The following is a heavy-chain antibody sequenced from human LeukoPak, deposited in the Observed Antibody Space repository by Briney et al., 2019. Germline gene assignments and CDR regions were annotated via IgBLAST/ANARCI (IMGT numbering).Heavy chain of an antibody. J-gene: IGHJ6*02. D-gene: IGHD3-22*01. CDR3: ASSYYYDSSGYYPMPLYYYGMDV. CDR2: IYYSGST. CDR1: GGSISSGDYY. V-gene: IGHV4-30-4*01. Sequence: PSETLSLTCTVSGGSISSGDYYWSWIRQPPGKGLEWIGYIYYSGSTYYNPSLKSRVTISVDTSKNQLSLKLSSVTAADTAVYYCASSYYYDSSGYYPMPLYYYGMDVWGQGTTVTVSS.